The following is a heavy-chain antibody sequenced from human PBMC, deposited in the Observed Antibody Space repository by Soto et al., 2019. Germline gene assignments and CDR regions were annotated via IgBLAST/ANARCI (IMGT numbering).Heavy chain of an antibody. J-gene: IGHJ4*02. Sequence: GGSLRLSCAASGFTVRSTYMSWVRQAPGKGLERVSVTYSGGSTYYADSVKGRFTISRDNSKNTLYLQMNSLRAEDTAVYDCARSGYSYGPFDYRAQGTLVTVSS. V-gene: IGHV3-53*01. CDR2: TYSGGST. D-gene: IGHD5-18*01. CDR1: GFTVRSTY. CDR3: ARSGYSYGPFDY.